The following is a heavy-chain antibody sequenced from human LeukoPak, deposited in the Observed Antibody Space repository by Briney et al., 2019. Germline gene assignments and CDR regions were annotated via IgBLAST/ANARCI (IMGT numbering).Heavy chain of an antibody. V-gene: IGHV1-2*02. CDR3: ARDLRDRRYYYDSSGYYAY. Sequence: ASVKVSCKASGYTFTGYYMHWVRQAPGQGLEWMGWINPNSGGTNYAQKFQGSVTMTRDTSISTAYMELSRLRSDDTAVYHCARDLRDRRYYYDSSGYYAYWGQGTLVTVSS. CDR2: INPNSGGT. D-gene: IGHD3-22*01. CDR1: GYTFTGYY. J-gene: IGHJ4*02.